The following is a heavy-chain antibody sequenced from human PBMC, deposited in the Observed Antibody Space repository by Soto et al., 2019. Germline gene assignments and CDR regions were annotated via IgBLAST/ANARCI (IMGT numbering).Heavy chain of an antibody. CDR1: GFTFGSYG. J-gene: IGHJ4*02. Sequence: PGGSLRLSCAASGFTFGSYGMHWVGQAPGKGLEWVAVISYDGSNKYYADSVKGRFTISRDNSKNTLYLQMNSLRAEDTAVYYCAKDLSIAVAGLFDYWGQGTLVTVSS. CDR3: AKDLSIAVAGLFDY. CDR2: ISYDGSNK. V-gene: IGHV3-30*18. D-gene: IGHD6-19*01.